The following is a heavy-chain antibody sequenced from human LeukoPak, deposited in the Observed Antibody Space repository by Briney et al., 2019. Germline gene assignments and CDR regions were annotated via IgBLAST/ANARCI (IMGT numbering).Heavy chain of an antibody. J-gene: IGHJ4*02. CDR1: GFTFSSYG. CDR2: ISYDGSNK. Sequence: GGSLRLSCAASGFTFSSYGMHWVRQAPGKGLEWVAVISYDGSNKYYADSVKGRFTISRDNSKNTLYLQMNSLRAEDTAVYYCAKGPKVKDGYNYWGQGTLVTVSS. D-gene: IGHD5-24*01. CDR3: AKGPKVKDGYNY. V-gene: IGHV3-30*18.